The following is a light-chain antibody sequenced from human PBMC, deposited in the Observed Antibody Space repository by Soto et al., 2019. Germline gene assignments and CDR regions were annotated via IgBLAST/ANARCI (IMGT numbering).Light chain of an antibody. CDR1: SSNIGNNA. CDR2: DDN. V-gene: IGLV1-36*01. CDR3: AAWDDSLNGPV. Sequence: QSVLTQPPSVSAAPGQKVTISCSGSSSNIGNNAVNWYQQLPGKAPKLLIHDDNRESSGVSHRFSGSNSGTSASLAISDLQSEDEAHYYCAAWDDSLNGPVFGGGTKDTVL. J-gene: IGLJ3*02.